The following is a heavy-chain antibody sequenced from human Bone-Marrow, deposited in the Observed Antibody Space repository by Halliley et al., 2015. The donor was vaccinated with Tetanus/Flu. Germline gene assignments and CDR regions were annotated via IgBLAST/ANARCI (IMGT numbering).Heavy chain of an antibody. CDR3: GRTRIAVTGYYFDY. V-gene: IGHV4-59*01. J-gene: IGHJ4*02. D-gene: IGHD6-19*01. CDR2: IYYSGRT. Sequence: EWIGYIYYSGRTNYNPSLKTRVNISVDTSKNQFSLRLSSVTAADTAVYYCGRTRIAVTGYYFDYWGLGTLVTVSS.